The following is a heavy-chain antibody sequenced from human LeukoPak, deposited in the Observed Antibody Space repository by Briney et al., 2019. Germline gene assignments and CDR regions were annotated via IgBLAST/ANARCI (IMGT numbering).Heavy chain of an antibody. CDR2: IWYDGSNK. CDR3: AKGAAAGKYYFDY. J-gene: IGHJ4*02. D-gene: IGHD6-13*01. CDR1: GFTFSSYG. V-gene: IGHV3-33*06. Sequence: GGSLRLSCAASGFTFSSYGMHWVRQARGKGLEWVAVIWYDGSNKYYADSVKGRFTISRDNSKNTLYLQMNSLRAEDTAVYYCAKGAAAGKYYFDYWGQGTLVTVSS.